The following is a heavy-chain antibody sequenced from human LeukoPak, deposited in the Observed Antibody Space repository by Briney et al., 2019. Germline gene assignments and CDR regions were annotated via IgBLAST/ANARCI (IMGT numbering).Heavy chain of an antibody. Sequence: VASVKVSCKASGYTFTSYAMHWVRQAPGQRLEWMGIINPSGGTSYAQKIQGRVTMTRDTSTTTVYMELSSLRSEDTAVYYCAREGVAATGLDYWGQGTLVTVSS. J-gene: IGHJ4*02. CDR2: INPSGGT. CDR1: GYTFTSYA. CDR3: AREGVAATGLDY. V-gene: IGHV1-46*01. D-gene: IGHD6-13*01.